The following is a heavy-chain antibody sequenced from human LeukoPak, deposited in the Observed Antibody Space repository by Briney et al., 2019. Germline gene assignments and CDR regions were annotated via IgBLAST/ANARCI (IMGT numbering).Heavy chain of an antibody. J-gene: IGHJ4*02. CDR2: IIPIFGTA. V-gene: IGHV1-69*06. CDR3: ARHGPFKYYFDY. Sequence: SVKVSCKASGYTFTGYYMHWVRQAPGQGLEWMGGIIPIFGTANYAQKFQGRVTITADKSTSTAYMELSSLRSEDTAVYYCARHGPFKYYFDYWGQGTLVTVSS. D-gene: IGHD5-24*01. CDR1: GYTFTGYY.